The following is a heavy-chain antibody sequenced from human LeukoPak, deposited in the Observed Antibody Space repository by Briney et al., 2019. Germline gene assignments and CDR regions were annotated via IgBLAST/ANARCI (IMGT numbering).Heavy chain of an antibody. V-gene: IGHV2-5*02. CDR3: AHSPGGFYFDY. J-gene: IGHJ4*02. CDR2: LYWDDDK. Sequence: SGPTLVKPTQTLTLTCTFSGFSLSTSGVGVGWIRQPPGKALEWLALLYWDDDKRYSPSLRSSLTITKDTSKNQVVLTMTNMDPVDTATYFCAHSPGGFYFDYWGQGTPVTVSS. CDR1: GFSLSTSGVG. D-gene: IGHD3-16*01.